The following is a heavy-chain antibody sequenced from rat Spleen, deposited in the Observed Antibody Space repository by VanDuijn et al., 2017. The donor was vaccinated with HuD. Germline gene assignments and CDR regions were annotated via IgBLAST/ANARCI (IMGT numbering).Heavy chain of an antibody. D-gene: IGHD1-7*01. CDR2: ISYEGSST. Sequence: EVQLAESGGGLVQPGRSLKLSCAASGFTFSDYYMAWVRQAPKKGLEWVASISYEGSSTYYRDSVKGRFTISRDNAKSTLYLQMDSLRSEDTATYYCARPSYGYPFAYWGQGTLVTVSS. J-gene: IGHJ3*01. CDR3: ARPSYGYPFAY. CDR1: GFTFSDYY. V-gene: IGHV5-7*01.